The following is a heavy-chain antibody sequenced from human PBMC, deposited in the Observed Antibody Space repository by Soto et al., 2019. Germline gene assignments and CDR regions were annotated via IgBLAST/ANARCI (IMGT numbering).Heavy chain of an antibody. CDR3: AGEGVTTSMSLPWMGYHYYGLDV. CDR2: IMPMFGVT. V-gene: IGHV1-69*12. J-gene: IGHJ6*02. D-gene: IGHD1-26*01. CDR1: GGTFSSHT. Sequence: QVQLVQSGAEVKKPGSSVKVSCRASGGTFSSHTISWVRQAHGQGLEWMGGIMPMFGVTNYARKFQGRLTMTANESTTTAYMEVSSLTSEDTAVYYCAGEGVTTSMSLPWMGYHYYGLDVWGQGTTVIVSS.